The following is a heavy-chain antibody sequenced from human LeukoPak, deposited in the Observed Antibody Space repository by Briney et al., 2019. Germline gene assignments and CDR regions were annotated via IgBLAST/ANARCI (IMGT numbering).Heavy chain of an antibody. CDR2: IYYSGST. D-gene: IGHD2-2*01. Sequence: SETLSLTCTVSGGSISSSSYYWRWIRQPPGKGLEWIGSIYYSGSTYYNPSLKSRVTISVDTSKNQFSLKLSSVTAADTAVYYCARRYCSSTSCYFPEDAFDIWGQGTMVTVSS. J-gene: IGHJ3*02. CDR1: GGSISSSSYY. CDR3: ARRYCSSTSCYFPEDAFDI. V-gene: IGHV4-39*01.